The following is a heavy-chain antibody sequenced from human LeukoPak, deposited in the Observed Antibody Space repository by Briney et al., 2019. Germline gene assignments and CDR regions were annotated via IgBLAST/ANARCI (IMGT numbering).Heavy chain of an antibody. CDR2: MNPNSGNT. V-gene: IGHV1-8*01. J-gene: IGHJ4*02. CDR1: GHTFTSYD. CDR3: ARSILTGYYKGTTIDY. Sequence: ASVKVSCKASGHTFTSYDINWVRQATGQGLEWMGWMNPNSGNTGYAQKFQGRVTMTRNTSISTAYMELSSLRSEDTAVYYCARSILTGYYKGTTIDYWGQGTLVTVSS. D-gene: IGHD3-9*01.